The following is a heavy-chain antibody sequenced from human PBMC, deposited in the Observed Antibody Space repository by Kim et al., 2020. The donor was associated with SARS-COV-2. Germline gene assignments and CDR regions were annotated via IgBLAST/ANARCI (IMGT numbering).Heavy chain of an antibody. CDR3: AKDLWKVATIPYYFDY. D-gene: IGHD5-12*01. J-gene: IGHJ4*02. Sequence: SVKGRFTISRDNSKNTLYLQMNSLRAEDTAVYYCAKDLWKVATIPYYFDYWGQGTLVTVSS. V-gene: IGHV3-23*01.